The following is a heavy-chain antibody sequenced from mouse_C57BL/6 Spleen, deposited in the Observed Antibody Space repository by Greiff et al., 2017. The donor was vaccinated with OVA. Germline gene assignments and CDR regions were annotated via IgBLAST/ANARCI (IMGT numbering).Heavy chain of an antibody. Sequence: VQLQQSGAELVKPGASVKISCKASGYAFSSYWMNWVKQRPGKGLEWIGQIYPGDGDTNYNGKFKGKATLTADKSSSTAYMQLSSLTAEDSAVYFCARHSPYYAMDYWGQGTSVTVSS. CDR1: GYAFSSYW. CDR3: ARHSPYYAMDY. V-gene: IGHV1-80*01. CDR2: IYPGDGDT. J-gene: IGHJ4*01.